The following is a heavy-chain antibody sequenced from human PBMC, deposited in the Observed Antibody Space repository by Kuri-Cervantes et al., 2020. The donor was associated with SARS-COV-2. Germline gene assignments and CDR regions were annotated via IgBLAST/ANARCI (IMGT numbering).Heavy chain of an antibody. CDR3: ARGDGMDV. CDR1: GFTFSAYG. J-gene: IGHJ6*02. V-gene: IGHV3-74*01. Sequence: GESLRLSCAASGFTFSAYGMHWVRHAPGKGLVWVSHIVGDGTSIGYADSVKGRFTISRDNAKGTLYLQMNSLRAEDTAVYYCARGDGMDVWGQGTTVTVSS. CDR2: IVGDGTSI. D-gene: IGHD3-16*01.